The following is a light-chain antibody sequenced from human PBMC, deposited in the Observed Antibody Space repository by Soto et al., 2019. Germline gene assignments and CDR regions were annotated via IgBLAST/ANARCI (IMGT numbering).Light chain of an antibody. CDR3: QTFGDSPFT. J-gene: IGKJ3*01. Sequence: ESVLMQSPDTLSLSPGERATLSCRDSETISSHYIAWYQQKPGQAPRLLIFGASTRATGIPDRFSGSWSGTDFTLTISRMEPEDCAVYYCQTFGDSPFTFGPGTKVDIK. V-gene: IGKV3-20*01. CDR1: ETISSHY. CDR2: GAS.